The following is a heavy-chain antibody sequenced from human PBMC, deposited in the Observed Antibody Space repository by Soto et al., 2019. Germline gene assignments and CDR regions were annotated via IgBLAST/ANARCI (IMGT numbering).Heavy chain of an antibody. CDR1: GFTVSNSY. V-gene: IGHV3-53*01. CDR2: IYSGGST. J-gene: IGHJ5*02. CDR3: ARDGYSSNWYAH. Sequence: PGGSLRLSCAASGFTVSNSYMSWVRQAPGKGPECVSVIYSGGSTYYADSVKGRFTITRDNSKNTLYLQMNSLRAEDTAVYYCARDGYSSNWYAHWGQGTLVTVSS. D-gene: IGHD6-13*01.